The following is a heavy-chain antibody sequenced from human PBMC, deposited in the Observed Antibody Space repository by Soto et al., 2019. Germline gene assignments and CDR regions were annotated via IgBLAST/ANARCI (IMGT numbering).Heavy chain of an antibody. CDR1: GGSISSGGYY. J-gene: IGHJ5*02. CDR2: IYNSGST. Sequence: QVQLQESGPGLVKPSQTLSLTCTVSGGSISSGGYYWSWIRQHTGKGLEWIGFIYNSGSTYYNPSLKSRVTTAADTSKNQSPLKLSSVTAADTAVYYCARDPAPCCQGTLVTVSS. CDR3: ARDPAP. V-gene: IGHV4-31*03.